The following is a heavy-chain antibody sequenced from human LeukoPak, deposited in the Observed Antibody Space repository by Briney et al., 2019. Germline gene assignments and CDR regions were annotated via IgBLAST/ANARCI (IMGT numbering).Heavy chain of an antibody. CDR1: GGSISSYY. CDR3: ARDSYNWNDVGYFDY. J-gene: IGHJ4*02. V-gene: IGHV4-59*01. Sequence: SETLSLTCTVSGGSISSYYWSWIRQPPGKGLEWIGYIYYSGSTNYNPSLKSRVTISVDTSKNQFSLKLSSVTAADTAVYYCARDSYNWNDVGYFDYWGQGTLVTVSS. D-gene: IGHD1-20*01. CDR2: IYYSGST.